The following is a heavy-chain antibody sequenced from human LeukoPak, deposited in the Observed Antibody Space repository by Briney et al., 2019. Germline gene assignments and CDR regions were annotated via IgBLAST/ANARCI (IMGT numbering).Heavy chain of an antibody. D-gene: IGHD3-16*01. CDR3: ARKRDGGEDH. CDR1: GFSLTTSGVG. V-gene: IGHV2-5*02. Sequence: ESGPTLVNPTETPTLTCTFSGFSLTTSGVGVGWIRQPPGKALEWLALIYWDDDKRYSPSLQSRLTITKDTSKNQVVLTMTNMDPVDTATYFCARKRDGGEDHWGQGTLVTVSS. J-gene: IGHJ4*02. CDR2: IYWDDDK.